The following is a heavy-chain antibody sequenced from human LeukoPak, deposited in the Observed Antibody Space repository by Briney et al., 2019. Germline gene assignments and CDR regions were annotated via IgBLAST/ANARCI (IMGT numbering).Heavy chain of an antibody. CDR3: ARDATTQAFDI. D-gene: IGHD4-17*01. CDR1: GGSVSSGSYY. CDR2: IYYSGST. Sequence: PSETLSLTCTVSGGSVSSGSYYWSWVRQPPGKGLEWIGYIYYSGSTNYNPSLKSRVTISVDTSKNQFSLKLSSVTAADTAVYYCARDATTQAFDIWGQGTMVTVSS. V-gene: IGHV4-61*01. J-gene: IGHJ3*02.